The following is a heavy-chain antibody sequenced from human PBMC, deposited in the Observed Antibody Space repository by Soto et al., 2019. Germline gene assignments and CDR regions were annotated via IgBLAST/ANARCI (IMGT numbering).Heavy chain of an antibody. CDR3: ASWHEREHAYDV. J-gene: IGHJ3*01. D-gene: IGHD1-1*01. Sequence: GGSLRLSCGALGFTVSGKRYVAWVRQAPGKGLEWISALYDVDGTFYADSVKGRFTTSSDSSKTTVYLQMNGLRPDDTAVYYCASWHEREHAYDVWGRGTTVTVSS. CDR2: LYDVDGT. V-gene: IGHV3-53*01. CDR1: GFTVSGKRY.